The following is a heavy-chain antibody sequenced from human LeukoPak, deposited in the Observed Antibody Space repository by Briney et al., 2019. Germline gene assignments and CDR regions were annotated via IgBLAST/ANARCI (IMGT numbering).Heavy chain of an antibody. CDR1: GFTFSSYA. Sequence: GGSLRLSCAASGFTFSSYAMSWVRQAPGKGLEWVSAISGSGGSTYYADSVKGRFTISRDNSKNTLYLQMNSLRAEDTAVYYCAKGVWSGYYKPYYFDYWGQGTLVTVSS. D-gene: IGHD3-3*01. V-gene: IGHV3-23*01. CDR3: AKGVWSGYYKPYYFDY. J-gene: IGHJ4*02. CDR2: ISGSGGST.